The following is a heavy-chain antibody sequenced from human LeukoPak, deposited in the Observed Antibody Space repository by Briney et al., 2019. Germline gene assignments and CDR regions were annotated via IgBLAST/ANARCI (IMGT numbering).Heavy chain of an antibody. Sequence: PGGSLRLSCAASGFTFSSYSMNWVRQAPGKGLESVSSISSSSSYIYYADSVKGRFTISRDNAKNSLYLQMNSLRAEDTAVYYCARFPWYYYDSSGYYAFDYWGQGTLVTVSS. CDR1: GFTFSSYS. D-gene: IGHD3-22*01. CDR3: ARFPWYYYDSSGYYAFDY. V-gene: IGHV3-21*01. J-gene: IGHJ4*02. CDR2: ISSSSSYI.